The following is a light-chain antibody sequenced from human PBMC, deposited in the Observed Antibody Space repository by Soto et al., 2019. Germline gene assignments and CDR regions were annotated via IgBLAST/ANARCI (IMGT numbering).Light chain of an antibody. CDR1: QSVSSN. Sequence: IGVTQSPTVLSVSPREIAILSCMVSQSVSSNLAWYQQKPGQAPRLLIYGASTRAAGIPARFSGSGSGTEFTLNISRVESEDFGVYYCQQAIQWPRTFGQGTKVDIK. CDR3: QQAIQWPRT. J-gene: IGKJ1*01. V-gene: IGKV3-15*01. CDR2: GAS.